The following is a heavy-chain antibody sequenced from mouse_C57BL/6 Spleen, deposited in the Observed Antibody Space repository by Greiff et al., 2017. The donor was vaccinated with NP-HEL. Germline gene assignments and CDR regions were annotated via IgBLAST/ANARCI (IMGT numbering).Heavy chain of an antibody. CDR1: GYTFTSYW. J-gene: IGHJ1*03. V-gene: IGHV1-52*01. D-gene: IGHD1-1*01. Sequence: QVQLQQPGAELVRPGSSVKLSCKASGYTFTSYWMHWVKQRPIQGLEWIGNIDPSDSETHYNQKFKDKATLTVDKSSSTAYMQLSSLTSEDSAVYYCARGIHYYGSSYGYFDVWGTGTTVTVSS. CDR3: ARGIHYYGSSYGYFDV. CDR2: IDPSDSET.